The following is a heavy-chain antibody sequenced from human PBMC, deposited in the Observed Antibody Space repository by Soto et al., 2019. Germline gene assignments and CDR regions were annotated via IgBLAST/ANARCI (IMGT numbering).Heavy chain of an antibody. CDR2: IKQDGSEK. CDR1: GFLFDGYW. J-gene: IGHJ4*02. CDR3: ASMFHHDGSSLVPFDY. D-gene: IGHD3-10*02. V-gene: IGHV3-7*01. Sequence: EVQLVQSGGGLVQPGGSLRLSCSASGFLFDGYWMTWVRQAPGKGLEWVANIKQDGSEKYLVESVRGRFTISRDNAENSLSLHMNSLRAEDTGGYYCASMFHHDGSSLVPFDYWGQGTLVTVSS.